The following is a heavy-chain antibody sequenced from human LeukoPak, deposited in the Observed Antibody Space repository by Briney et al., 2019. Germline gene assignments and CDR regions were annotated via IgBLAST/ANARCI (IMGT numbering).Heavy chain of an antibody. Sequence: ASVKVSCKASGYAFTGYYMHWVRQGPGQGLEWMGWINTNSGGTNYAQKFQGRVTMTRDTSISTAYMELSRLRSDDTAVYYCARDGVGYYDSSGYYYFQHWGQGTLVTVSS. CDR3: ARDGVGYYDSSGYYYFQH. CDR2: INTNSGGT. J-gene: IGHJ1*01. CDR1: GYAFTGYY. V-gene: IGHV1-2*02. D-gene: IGHD3-22*01.